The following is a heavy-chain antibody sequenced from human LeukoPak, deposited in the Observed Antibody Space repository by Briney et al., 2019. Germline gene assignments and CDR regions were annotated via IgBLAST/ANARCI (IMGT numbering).Heavy chain of an antibody. CDR3: TTDPGDYEDY. V-gene: IGHV3-15*01. D-gene: IGHD4-17*01. CDR2: IKSKTDGGAA. J-gene: IGHJ4*02. Sequence: TGESLRPSCAASGFTFTNAWMSWVRQPPGKGLEWVGRIKSKTDGGAADYAAPVKGRFSISRDDSKNTLYLQMNSLRTGDTAVYYCTTDPGDYEDYWGQGTLVTVSS. CDR1: GFTFTNAW.